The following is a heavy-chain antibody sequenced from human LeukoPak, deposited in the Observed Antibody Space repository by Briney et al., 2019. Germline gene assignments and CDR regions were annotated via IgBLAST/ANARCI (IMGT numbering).Heavy chain of an antibody. J-gene: IGHJ5*02. Sequence: PSETLCLTCTVSGGSISSYYWSWIRQPPGKGLEWIGYIYYSGSTNYNPSLKSRVTISVDTSKNQFSLKLSSVTAADTAVYYCARGGVDNYDYVWGSYRSDWFDPWGQGTLVTVSS. D-gene: IGHD3-16*02. CDR1: GGSISSYY. V-gene: IGHV4-59*01. CDR2: IYYSGST. CDR3: ARGGVDNYDYVWGSYRSDWFDP.